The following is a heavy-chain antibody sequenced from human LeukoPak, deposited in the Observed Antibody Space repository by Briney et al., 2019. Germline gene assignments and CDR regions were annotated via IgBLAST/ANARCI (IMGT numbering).Heavy chain of an antibody. CDR1: GFTFSSYA. D-gene: IGHD3-22*01. CDR3: AKDHSSGYFYFDY. J-gene: IGHJ4*02. V-gene: IGHV3-23*01. CDR2: ISGSGGST. Sequence: GGSLRLTCAASGFTFSSYAMSWVRQAPGKGLEWVSVISGSGGSTYYADSVKGRFTISRDNSKNTLYLQMNSLRAEDTAVYYCAKDHSSGYFYFDYWGQGTLITVSS.